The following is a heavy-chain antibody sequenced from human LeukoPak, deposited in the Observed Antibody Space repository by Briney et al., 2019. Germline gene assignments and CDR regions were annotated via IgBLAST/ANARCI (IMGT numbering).Heavy chain of an antibody. CDR2: IYHSGST. CDR3: ARDPDYYDPGY. Sequence: SETLSLTCTVSGYSISSGYYWGWIRQPPGKGLEWIGSIYHSGSTYYNPSLKSRVTISVDTSKNQFSLKLSSVTAADTAVYFCARDPDYYDPGYWGQGTLVTVSS. CDR1: GYSISSGYY. J-gene: IGHJ4*02. D-gene: IGHD3-22*01. V-gene: IGHV4-38-2*02.